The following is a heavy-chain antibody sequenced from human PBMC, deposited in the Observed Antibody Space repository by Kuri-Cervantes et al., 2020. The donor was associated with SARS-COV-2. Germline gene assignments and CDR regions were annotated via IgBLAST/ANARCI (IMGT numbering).Heavy chain of an antibody. CDR2: ISYDGSNK. V-gene: IGHV3-30*01. J-gene: IGHJ5*02. Sequence: GESLKISCAASGFTFSSYAMHWVRQAPGKGLEWVAVISYDGSNKYYADSVKGRFTISRDNSKNTLYLQMNSLRAEDTAVYYCAKDGVHLGGRPYNWCDPWGQGTLVTVSS. CDR3: AKDGVHLGGRPYNWCDP. D-gene: IGHD6-6*01. CDR1: GFTFSSYA.